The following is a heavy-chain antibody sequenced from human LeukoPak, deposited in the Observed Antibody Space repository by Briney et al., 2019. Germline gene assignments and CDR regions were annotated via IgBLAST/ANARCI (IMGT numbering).Heavy chain of an antibody. Sequence: ASVKVSCKASGYTFTSYYMLWVRQAPGQGLEWMGIINPSGGSTNYAQKFQGRVTMTRDTSTSTVYMELSSLRSEDTAVYYCARTIRQKDGYNYYYGMDVWGQGTTVTVSS. V-gene: IGHV1-46*01. D-gene: IGHD3-3*02. CDR1: GYTFTSYY. J-gene: IGHJ6*02. CDR3: ARTIRQKDGYNYYYGMDV. CDR2: INPSGGST.